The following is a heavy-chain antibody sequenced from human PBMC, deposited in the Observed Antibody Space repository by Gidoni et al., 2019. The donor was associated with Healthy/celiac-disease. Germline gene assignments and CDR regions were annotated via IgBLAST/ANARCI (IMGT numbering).Heavy chain of an antibody. D-gene: IGHD1-26*01. Sequence: EVQLVEAGGGVVQPGGSLRVYCAATGGTGDDYAMHWVRQAPGKGLEWVSLISGDGGSTYYADSVKGRFTISRDNSNNSLYLQMNSLRTEDPALYYCAKDYSGSHPTWFDPWGQGTLVTVSS. CDR1: GGTGDDYA. CDR3: AKDYSGSHPTWFDP. CDR2: ISGDGGST. V-gene: IGHV3-43*02. J-gene: IGHJ5*02.